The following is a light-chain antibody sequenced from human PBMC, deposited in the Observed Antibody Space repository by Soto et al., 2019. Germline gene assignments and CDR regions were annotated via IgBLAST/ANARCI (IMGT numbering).Light chain of an antibody. J-gene: IGKJ4*01. CDR3: QQYNKWPLT. CDR2: GAS. V-gene: IGKV3-15*01. CDR1: QSVSSN. Sequence: EIVMTQSPATLSVSPGERATLSCRASQSVSSNLAWYQQKPGQAPRLLIYGASTRATGIPARFSGSGSGTEFTLTISSLQSGYFAVYYCQQYNKWPLTFGGGTKVEIK.